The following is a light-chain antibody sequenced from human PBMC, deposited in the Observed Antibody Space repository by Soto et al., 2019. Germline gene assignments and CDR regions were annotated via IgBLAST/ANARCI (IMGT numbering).Light chain of an antibody. CDR2: EVS. CDR3: TSYTSSTTWV. J-gene: IGLJ3*02. Sequence: QSALTQPASVSGSPGQSITISCTGTSSDIGGSNYVSWYQQYPGKAPTLMISEVSNRPSGVSNRFSGSKSGNTASLTISGLQAEDEADYYCTSYTSSTTWVFGGGTKVTVL. V-gene: IGLV2-14*01. CDR1: SSDIGGSNY.